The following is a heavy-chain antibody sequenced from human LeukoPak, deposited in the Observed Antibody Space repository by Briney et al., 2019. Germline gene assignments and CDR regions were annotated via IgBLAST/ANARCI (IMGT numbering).Heavy chain of an antibody. CDR2: IYYSGST. V-gene: IGHV4-38-2*02. J-gene: IGHJ5*02. Sequence: SETLSLTCTVSGYSISSGYYWGWIRQPPGKGLEWIGSIYYSGSTYYNPSLKSRVTISVDTSKNQFSLKLSSVTAADTAVYYCARDIVVVPAAIWWFDPWGQGTLVTVSS. D-gene: IGHD2-2*02. CDR3: ARDIVVVPAAIWWFDP. CDR1: GYSISSGYY.